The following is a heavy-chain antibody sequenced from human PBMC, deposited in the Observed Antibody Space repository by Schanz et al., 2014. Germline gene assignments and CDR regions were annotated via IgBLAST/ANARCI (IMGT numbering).Heavy chain of an antibody. D-gene: IGHD3-3*01. CDR3: ARDRRFFDRDDLYYFDS. Sequence: QVQLVQSGAEVKKPGATVKVSCKASEYSFTSYSMHWVRQAPGQGLEWMGWISAYNGNTKYPQKLQGRVTMTTDTSTSTAYMALTDLRSDDTAVYYCARDRRFFDRDDLYYFDSWGQGTLVTVSS. CDR1: EYSFTSYS. V-gene: IGHV1-18*01. CDR2: ISAYNGNT. J-gene: IGHJ4*02.